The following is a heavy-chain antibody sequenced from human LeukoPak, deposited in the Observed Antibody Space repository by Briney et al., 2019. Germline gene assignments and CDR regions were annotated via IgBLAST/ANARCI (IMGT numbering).Heavy chain of an antibody. CDR2: MKQDGSEK. D-gene: IGHD3-10*01. V-gene: IGHV3-7*04. CDR3: VRFYGSGSYYRD. J-gene: IGHJ4*02. Sequence: GGSLRLSCAASGFTFSSYWMSWVRQAPGKGLEWVANMKQDGSEKYYVDSVKGRFTISRDNAKNSLFLQMNSLRAEDTAVYYCVRFYGSGSYYRDWGQGTLVTVSS. CDR1: GFTFSSYW.